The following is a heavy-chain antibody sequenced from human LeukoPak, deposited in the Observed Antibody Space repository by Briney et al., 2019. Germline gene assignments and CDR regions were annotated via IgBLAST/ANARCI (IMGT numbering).Heavy chain of an antibody. CDR2: INHSGST. D-gene: IGHD3-10*01. CDR1: GGSFSGYY. Sequence: SETLSLTCAVYGGSFSGYYWSWIRQPPGKGLEWIGEINHSGSTNYNPSLKSRVTISVDTSKNQFSLKLSSVTAADTAVYYCARGLWFGELLLWSQGTLVTVSS. J-gene: IGHJ4*02. V-gene: IGHV4-34*01. CDR3: ARGLWFGELLL.